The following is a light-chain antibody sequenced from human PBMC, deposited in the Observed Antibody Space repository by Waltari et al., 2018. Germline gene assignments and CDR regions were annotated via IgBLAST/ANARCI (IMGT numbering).Light chain of an antibody. J-gene: IGKJ2*01. CDR3: QQYDDFPFT. Sequence: DIQMTQSPSSLSASVVDRGTITCRASQGISNWLAWYQQKPGKAPKILIFKASFLESGVPSRFSGSGSGTEFSLTISSLQPEDFATYYCQQYDDFPFTFGQGTKVEVK. CDR2: KAS. V-gene: IGKV1-5*03. CDR1: QGISNW.